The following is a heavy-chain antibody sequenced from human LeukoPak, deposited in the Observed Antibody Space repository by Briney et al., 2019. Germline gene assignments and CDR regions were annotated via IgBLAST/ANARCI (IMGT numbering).Heavy chain of an antibody. CDR2: IKEDGSAQ. D-gene: IGHD3-10*01. J-gene: IGHJ4*02. V-gene: IGHV3-7*01. Sequence: GGSLRLSCAASGFSFNGYWMSWVRQAPGKGLEWVANIKEDGSAQYYVGSVKGRFTISRDNAKNSLNLQMNSLRAEDTAVYYCARVQSMVRGVLDYWGQGTLVTVSS. CDR3: ARVQSMVRGVLDY. CDR1: GFSFNGYW.